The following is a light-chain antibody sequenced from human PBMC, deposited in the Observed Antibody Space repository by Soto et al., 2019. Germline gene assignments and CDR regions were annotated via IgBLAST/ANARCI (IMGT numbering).Light chain of an antibody. CDR1: SSDVGGYKY. Sequence: QSALTQPASVSGSPGQSITISCTGTSSDVGGYKYVSWYQQQSGKAPKLMIYEVSNRPSGVPDRFSGSKSGTSASLAITRLQAEDEADYYCQSYDLSLHNYVFGTGTKVTVL. CDR3: QSYDLSLHNYV. CDR2: EVS. V-gene: IGLV2-14*01. J-gene: IGLJ1*01.